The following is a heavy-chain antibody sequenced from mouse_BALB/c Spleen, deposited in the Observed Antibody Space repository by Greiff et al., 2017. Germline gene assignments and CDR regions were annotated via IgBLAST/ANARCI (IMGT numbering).Heavy chain of an antibody. CDR1: GYTFTSYW. CDR3: SYGNTVGYYAMDY. V-gene: IGHV1-69*02. Sequence: QVQLKQPGAELVKPGASVKLSCKASGYTFTSYWMHWVKQRPGQGLEWIGEIDPSDSYTNYNQKFKGKATLTVDKSSSTAYMQLSSLTSEDSAVYYCSYGNTVGYYAMDYWGQGTSVTVSS. D-gene: IGHD2-1*01. CDR2: IDPSDSYT. J-gene: IGHJ4*01.